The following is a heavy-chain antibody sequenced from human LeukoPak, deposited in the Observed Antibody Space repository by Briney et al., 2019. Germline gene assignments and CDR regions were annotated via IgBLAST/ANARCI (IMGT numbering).Heavy chain of an antibody. CDR1: GGSVSSGSYY. CDR2: IYYTGNT. Sequence: SETLSLTCSVSGGSVSSGSYYWSWIRQPPGKGLEWIGYIYYTGNTNYNPSLKSRVTISVDTSKNQFSLKLSSVTAADTAVYYCARVEKADFWSGIGYYFDYWGQGTLVTVSS. V-gene: IGHV4-61*01. J-gene: IGHJ4*02. D-gene: IGHD3-3*01. CDR3: ARVEKADFWSGIGYYFDY.